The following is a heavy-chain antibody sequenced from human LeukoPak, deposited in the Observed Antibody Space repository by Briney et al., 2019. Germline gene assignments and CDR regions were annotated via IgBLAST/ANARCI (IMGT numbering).Heavy chain of an antibody. J-gene: IGHJ5*02. Sequence: SETLSLTCAVSGYSISSGYYWGWIRQPPGKGLEWIGSIYHSGSTYYNPSLKSRVTISVDTSKNQFSLKLSSVTAADTAVYYCASRKPGSGWYWFDPWGQGTLVTVSS. D-gene: IGHD6-19*01. CDR2: IYHSGST. V-gene: IGHV4-38-2*01. CDR1: GYSISSGYY. CDR3: ASRKPGSGWYWFDP.